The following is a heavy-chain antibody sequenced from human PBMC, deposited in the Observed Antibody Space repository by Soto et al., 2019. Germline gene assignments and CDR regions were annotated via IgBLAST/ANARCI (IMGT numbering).Heavy chain of an antibody. J-gene: IGHJ5*02. CDR2: IYWDDDK. V-gene: IGHV2-5*02. CDR3: AHSWYYDSSGYSSWCHP. Sequence: QITLKESGPTLVKPTQTLTLTCTFSGFSLSTSGVGVGWIRQPPGKALEWLALIYWDDDKRYSPSLKRRLTIPKAASKLQVDLTLHNMDPVDTATYYCAHSWYYDSSGYSSWCHPGGQGPQITVSP. D-gene: IGHD3-22*01. CDR1: GFSLSTSGVG.